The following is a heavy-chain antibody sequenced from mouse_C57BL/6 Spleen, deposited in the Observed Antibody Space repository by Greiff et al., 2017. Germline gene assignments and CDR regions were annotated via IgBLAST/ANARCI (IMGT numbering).Heavy chain of an antibody. CDR3: ARRTIGAMDY. V-gene: IGHV1-54*01. D-gene: IGHD1-1*02. CDR1: GYAFTNYL. CDR2: INPGSGGT. J-gene: IGHJ4*01. Sequence: QVQLQQSGAELVRPGTSVKVSCKASGYAFTNYLIEWVKQRPGQGLEWIGVINPGSGGTNYNEKFKGKATLTADKSSSTAYMQLSSLTSEDSAVYFCARRTIGAMDYWGQGTSVTVSS.